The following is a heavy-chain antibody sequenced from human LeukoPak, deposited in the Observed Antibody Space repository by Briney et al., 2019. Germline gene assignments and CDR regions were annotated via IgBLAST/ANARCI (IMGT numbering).Heavy chain of an antibody. Sequence: SQTLSLTCTVSGGSMSSGSYYWSWIRQPAGKGLEWIGRIYTSGTTNYNPSLKSRVTISLDTSKNQFSLNLSSVTAADTAVYYCARHGSGWEYYFDYWGQGTLVTVSS. CDR3: ARHGSGWEYYFDY. CDR1: GGSMSSGSYY. D-gene: IGHD6-19*01. CDR2: IYTSGTT. J-gene: IGHJ4*02. V-gene: IGHV4-61*02.